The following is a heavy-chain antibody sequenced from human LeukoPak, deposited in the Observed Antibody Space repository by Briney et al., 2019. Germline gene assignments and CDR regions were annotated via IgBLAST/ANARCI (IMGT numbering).Heavy chain of an antibody. J-gene: IGHJ4*02. D-gene: IGHD6-13*01. Sequence: GGSLRLSCAASGFTFDDYTMHWVRQAPGKGLEWVSLISWDGGSTYYADSVKGRFTISRDNSKNSLYLQMNSLRTEDTALYYCLLSSSWFGGFDYWGQGTLVTVSS. CDR3: LLSSSWFGGFDY. V-gene: IGHV3-43*01. CDR2: ISWDGGST. CDR1: GFTFDDYT.